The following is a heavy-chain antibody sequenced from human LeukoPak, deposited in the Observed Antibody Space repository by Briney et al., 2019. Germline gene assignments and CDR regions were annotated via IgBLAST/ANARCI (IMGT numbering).Heavy chain of an antibody. Sequence: SETLSLTCTVSGGSISSSSYYWSWIRQPPGKGLEWIGEINHSGSTNYNPSLKSRVTISVDTSKNQFSLKLSSVTAADTAVYYCATGYVVVTAHDAFDIWGQGTMVTVSS. V-gene: IGHV4-39*07. J-gene: IGHJ3*02. CDR2: INHSGST. CDR1: GGSISSSSYY. D-gene: IGHD2-21*02. CDR3: ATGYVVVTAHDAFDI.